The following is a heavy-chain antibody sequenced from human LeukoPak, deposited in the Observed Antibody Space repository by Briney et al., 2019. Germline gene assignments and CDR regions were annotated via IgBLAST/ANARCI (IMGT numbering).Heavy chain of an antibody. CDR1: GFTFSSYA. V-gene: IGHV3-23*01. Sequence: PGGSLRLSCAASGFTFSSYAMSWVRQAPRKGLEWVSAISGSGGSTYYADSVKGRFTISRDNSKNTLYLQMNSLRAEDTAVYYCAKSSRWLTNLFDYWGQGTLVTVSS. CDR3: AKSSRWLTNLFDY. J-gene: IGHJ4*02. CDR2: ISGSGGST. D-gene: IGHD6-19*01.